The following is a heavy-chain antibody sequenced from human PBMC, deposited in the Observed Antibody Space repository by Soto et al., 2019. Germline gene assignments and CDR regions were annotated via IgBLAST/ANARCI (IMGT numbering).Heavy chain of an antibody. CDR3: ARGWYYENWTAGY. D-gene: IGHD3-3*01. J-gene: IGHJ4*02. V-gene: IGHV3-21*01. CDR2: ISSSSSYI. Sequence: GGSLRLSCAASGFTFSSYSMNWVRQAPGKGLEWVSSISSSSSYIYYADSVKGRFTISRDNAKNSLYLQMNSLRAEDTAVYYCARGWYYENWTAGYWGQGTLVTVSS. CDR1: GFTFSSYS.